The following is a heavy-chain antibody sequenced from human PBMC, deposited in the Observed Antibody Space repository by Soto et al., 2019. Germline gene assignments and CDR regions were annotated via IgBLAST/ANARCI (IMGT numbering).Heavy chain of an antibody. J-gene: IGHJ6*02. CDR3: AKDIVGASPYYYYGMDV. CDR1: GFTFDDYT. V-gene: IGHV3-43*01. D-gene: IGHD1-26*01. CDR2: ISWDGGST. Sequence: PGGSLRLSCAASGFTFDDYTMHWVRQAPGKGLEWVSLISWDGGSTYYADSVKGRFTISRDNSKNSLYLQMNSLRTEDTALYYCAKDIVGASPYYYYGMDVWGQGTTVTVSS.